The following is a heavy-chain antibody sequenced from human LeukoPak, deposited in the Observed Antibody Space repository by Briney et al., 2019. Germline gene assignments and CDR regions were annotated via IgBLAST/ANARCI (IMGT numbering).Heavy chain of an antibody. D-gene: IGHD2-21*01. V-gene: IGHV4-30-2*01. CDR3: ARRLFSGPFDY. Sequence: PSETLSLTCTVSGGSISSGGYYWSWIRQPPGKGLEWIGYIYHSGSTYYNPSLKSRVTISVDRSKNQFSLKLSSVTAADTAVYYCARRLFSGPFDYWGQGTLVTVSS. CDR2: IYHSGST. CDR1: GGSISSGGYY. J-gene: IGHJ4*02.